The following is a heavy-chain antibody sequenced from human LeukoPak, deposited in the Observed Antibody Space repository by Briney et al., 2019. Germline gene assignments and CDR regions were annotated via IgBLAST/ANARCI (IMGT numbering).Heavy chain of an antibody. CDR1: GFTFVNYG. CDR3: ANARVMLPLFDY. V-gene: IGHV3-23*01. D-gene: IGHD2-15*01. CDR2: ISHSGGTT. J-gene: IGHJ4*02. Sequence: PGRCLRLSCAASGFTFVNYGISWVRQDPGNWLELVTGISHSGGTTHYSASVKSRVTISRDNSKNPLSLQINSLSAEDTAVYYCANARVMLPLFDYWGQGTLVTVSS.